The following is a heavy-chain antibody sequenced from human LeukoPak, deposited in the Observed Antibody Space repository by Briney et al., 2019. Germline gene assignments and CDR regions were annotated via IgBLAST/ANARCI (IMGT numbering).Heavy chain of an antibody. J-gene: IGHJ5*02. CDR3: AKDMHYGDGRWEFVP. Sequence: GGSLRLSCVASGFSSNTYAMTWVRQAPGKGLEWVSGMVGSGNTYYADSVKGRFTISRDNSRNTVFLQMNSLRVEDTAIYYCAKDMHYGDGRWEFVPWGQGTLVPVSS. D-gene: IGHD4-17*01. V-gene: IGHV3-23*01. CDR1: GFSSNTYA. CDR2: MVGSGNT.